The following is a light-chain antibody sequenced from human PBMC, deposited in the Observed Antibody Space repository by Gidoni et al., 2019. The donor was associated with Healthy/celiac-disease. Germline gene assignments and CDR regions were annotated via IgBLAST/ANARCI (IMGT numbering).Light chain of an antibody. CDR2: GAS. CDR3: QQYNNWPWT. V-gene: IGKV3-15*01. J-gene: IGKJ1*01. CDR1: QSVSSN. Sequence: EIVMTQSPATLSVSPGARATLSCRASQSVSSNLAWYQQKPGQAPRLLIYGASTRATGIPARFSGSGSGTEFTLTISSLQSEDFAVYSCQQYNNWPWTFGQGTKVEIK.